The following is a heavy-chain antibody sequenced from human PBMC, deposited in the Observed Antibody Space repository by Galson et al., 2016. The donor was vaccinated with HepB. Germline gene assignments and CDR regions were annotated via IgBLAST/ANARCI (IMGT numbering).Heavy chain of an antibody. V-gene: IGHV1-46*01. J-gene: IGHJ5*02. D-gene: IGHD3-16*01. CDR1: GYNFITYY. CDR2: INPGGGFT. CDR3: ARALKGAGMIT. Sequence: SVKVSCKASGYNFITYYIHWVRQVPGQGPEWMGIINPGGGFTTYAQEFQDRVTMTRDTSTSTVYMDLSSLRSEDTAIYYCARALKGAGMITWGQGTLVAVSS.